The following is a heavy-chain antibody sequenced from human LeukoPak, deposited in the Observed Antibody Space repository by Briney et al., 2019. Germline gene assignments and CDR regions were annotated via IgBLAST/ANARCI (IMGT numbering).Heavy chain of an antibody. Sequence: PSETLSLTCAVYGGSFSGYYWSWIRQPPGKGLEWIGEINHSGSTNYNPSLKSRVTISVDTSKNQFSLKLSSVTAADTAVYYCARNAAYNLDFWGQGTPVTVSS. CDR2: INHSGST. CDR3: ARNAAYNLDF. D-gene: IGHD1-14*01. CDR1: GGSFSGYY. J-gene: IGHJ4*02. V-gene: IGHV4-34*01.